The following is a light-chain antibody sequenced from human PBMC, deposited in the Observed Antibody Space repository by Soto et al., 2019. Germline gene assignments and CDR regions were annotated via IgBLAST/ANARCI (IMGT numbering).Light chain of an antibody. CDR3: QQYGSSPQT. V-gene: IGKV3-20*01. Sequence: EIVLTQSPGTLSLSPGERATLSCRASRRVSNNYVAWYQRKPGQAPRLLIYCAYSRATDIPRRFSGSGSGTSFTLTITRLEPEDFAVYYCQQYGSSPQTFGKGTKVESK. J-gene: IGKJ1*01. CDR1: RRVSNNY. CDR2: CAY.